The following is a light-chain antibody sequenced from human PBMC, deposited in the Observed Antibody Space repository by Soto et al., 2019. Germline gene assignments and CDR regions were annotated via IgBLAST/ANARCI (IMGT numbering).Light chain of an antibody. CDR3: QQGYTSSIT. CDR2: SVS. CDR1: QSIGKH. V-gene: IGKV1-39*01. J-gene: IGKJ5*01. Sequence: DIQMTQSPSSLSASVGDRVTITCRASQSIGKHLNWYQQKPGKAPKFLIYSVSSLQSGVPPRFSCSGSGTDFTLTINSLQPEDFATYYCQQGYTSSITFGQGTRLEIK.